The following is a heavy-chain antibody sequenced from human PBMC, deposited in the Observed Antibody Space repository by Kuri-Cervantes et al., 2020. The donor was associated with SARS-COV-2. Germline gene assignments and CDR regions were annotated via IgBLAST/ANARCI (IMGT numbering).Heavy chain of an antibody. CDR2: IKQDGSEK. D-gene: IGHD6-13*01. CDR1: GFTFSSYW. V-gene: IGHV3-7*01. J-gene: IGHJ6*03. CDR3: ARDVAAGRAYYYYMDV. Sequence: GESLKISCAASGFTFSSYWMSWVRQAPGKGLEWVANIKQDGSEKYYVDSVKGRFTISRDNAKNSLYLQMNSLRAEDTAVYYCARDVAAGRAYYYYMDVWGKGITVTVSS.